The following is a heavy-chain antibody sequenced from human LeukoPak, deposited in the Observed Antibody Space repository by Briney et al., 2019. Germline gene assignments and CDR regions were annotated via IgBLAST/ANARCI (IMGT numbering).Heavy chain of an antibody. V-gene: IGHV1-46*01. CDR2: INASGGST. CDR3: ASGSCSGGSCYSASPLDY. CDR1: GYTFTSYY. Sequence: ASVTVSFKASGYTFTSYYMHWVRQARGQGLEWMGIINASGGSTSYAQKFQGRVTMTRDTSTSTVYMELSSLRSEDTAVYYCASGSCSGGSCYSASPLDYWGQGTLVTVSS. D-gene: IGHD2-15*01. J-gene: IGHJ4*02.